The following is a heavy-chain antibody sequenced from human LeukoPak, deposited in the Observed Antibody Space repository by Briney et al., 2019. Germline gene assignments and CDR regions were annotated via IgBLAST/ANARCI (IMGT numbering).Heavy chain of an antibody. D-gene: IGHD3-10*01. CDR3: TTDRLITMVRGVIVDAFDI. CDR1: GFTFSNAW. V-gene: IGHV3-15*01. CDR2: IKSKTDGGTT. Sequence: PGGPLRLSCAASGFTFSNAWMSWVRQAPGKGLEWVGRIKSKTDGGTTDYAAPVKGRFTISRDDSKNTLYLQTNSLKTEDTAVYYCTTDRLITMVRGVIVDAFDIWGQGTMVTVSS. J-gene: IGHJ3*02.